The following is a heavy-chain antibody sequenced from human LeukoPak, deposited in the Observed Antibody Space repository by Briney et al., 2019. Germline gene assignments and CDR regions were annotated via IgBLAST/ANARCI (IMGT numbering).Heavy chain of an antibody. CDR1: GFTVSSNY. J-gene: IGHJ4*02. CDR2: IKQDGSEK. CDR3: ARSTRASLYYFDY. Sequence: PGGSLRLSCAASGFTVSSNYMSWVRQAPGKGLEWVAHIKQDGSEKYYVDSVKGRFTISRDNAKNSLYLQMNSLRAEDTAVYYCARSTRASLYYFDYWGQGTLVTVSS. V-gene: IGHV3-7*01. D-gene: IGHD2/OR15-2a*01.